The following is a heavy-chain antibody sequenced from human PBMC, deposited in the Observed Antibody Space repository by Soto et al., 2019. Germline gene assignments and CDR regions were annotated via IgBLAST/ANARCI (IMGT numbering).Heavy chain of an antibody. D-gene: IGHD2-15*01. CDR2: IYPGDSDT. J-gene: IGHJ6*02. V-gene: IGHV5-51*01. Sequence: GESLKISCKGSGYSFTSYWIGWVRQMPGKGLEWMGIIYPGDSDTRYSPSFQGQVTISADKSISTAYLQWSSLKASDTAMYYCARYLRSTVVKLGMDVWGQGTTVTVSS. CDR1: GYSFTSYW. CDR3: ARYLRSTVVKLGMDV.